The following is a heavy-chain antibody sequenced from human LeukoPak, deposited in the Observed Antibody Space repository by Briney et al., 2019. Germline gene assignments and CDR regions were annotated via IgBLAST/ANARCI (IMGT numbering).Heavy chain of an antibody. Sequence: GGSLRLPCAASGFTFSSYGMSWVRHARAKGLEWVSAISGSGGSTYYADFVKGRFTISRDNSKNSLYLQMNSLRAEDTAVYYCAKLPSGYTLHSWLDPWGQGTLVTVSS. J-gene: IGHJ5*02. CDR3: AKLPSGYTLHSWLDP. V-gene: IGHV3-23*01. CDR1: GFTFSSYG. D-gene: IGHD5-12*01. CDR2: ISGSGGST.